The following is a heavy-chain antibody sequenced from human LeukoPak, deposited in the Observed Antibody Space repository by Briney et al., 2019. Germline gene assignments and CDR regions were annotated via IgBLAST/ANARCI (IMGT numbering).Heavy chain of an antibody. J-gene: IGHJ6*04. Sequence: GGSLRLSCAASGFTFSSYAMSWVRQAPGKGLEWVSAISGSGGSTYYADSVKGRYTISRDNAKNSLYLQMNSLRAEDTAVYYCAELGITMIGGVWGKGTTVTISS. CDR1: GFTFSSYA. CDR3: AELGITMIGGV. V-gene: IGHV3-23*01. D-gene: IGHD3-10*02. CDR2: ISGSGGST.